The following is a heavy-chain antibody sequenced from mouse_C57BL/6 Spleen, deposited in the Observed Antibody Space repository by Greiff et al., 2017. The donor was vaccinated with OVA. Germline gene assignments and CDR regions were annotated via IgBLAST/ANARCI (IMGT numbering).Heavy chain of an antibody. V-gene: IGHV1-59*01. CDR2: IDPSDSYT. J-gene: IGHJ3*01. CDR1: GYTFTSYW. CDR3: ARGGGNYVSWFAY. D-gene: IGHD2-1*01. Sequence: VQQQQPGAELVRPGTSVKLSCKASGYTFTSYWMHWVKQRPGQGLEWIGVIDPSDSYTNYNQKFKGKATLTVDTSSSTAYMQLSSLTSEDSAVYYCARGGGNYVSWFAYWGQGTLVTVSA.